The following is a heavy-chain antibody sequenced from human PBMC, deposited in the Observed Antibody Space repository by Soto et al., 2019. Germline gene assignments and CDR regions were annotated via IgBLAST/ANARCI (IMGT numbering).Heavy chain of an antibody. CDR2: ISPPDDTT. CDR3: ARLTFH. V-gene: IGHV3-23*01. J-gene: IGHJ4*02. CDR1: GFTFSGNA. Sequence: GGSLRLSCLASGFTFSGNAMSWVRQAPGKGLEWVSVISPPDDTTNYADSVKGRFTISRDNSKNTLYLQMNSLRVEDTAVYFCARLTFHWGQGTLVTVSS.